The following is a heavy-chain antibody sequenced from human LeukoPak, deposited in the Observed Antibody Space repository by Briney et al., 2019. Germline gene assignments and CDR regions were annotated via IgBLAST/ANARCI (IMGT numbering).Heavy chain of an antibody. D-gene: IGHD7-27*01. V-gene: IGHV4-59*08. CDR1: RGSISGDH. CDR3: ARRLTGYWSLDL. J-gene: IGHJ2*01. Sequence: SETLSLTGTGSRGSISGDHWNWIRQPPGKGLEWIGYIYYSGSTSYNPSLKSRVTISVDTSKSQFSLKLSSVTGADTAVYYCARRLTGYWSLDLWGRGTLVTVSS. CDR2: IYYSGST.